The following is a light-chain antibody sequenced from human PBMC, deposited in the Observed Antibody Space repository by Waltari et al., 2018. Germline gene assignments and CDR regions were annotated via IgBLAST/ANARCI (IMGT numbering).Light chain of an antibody. CDR1: SGTIARNY. CDR3: QSYDSSNHGV. Sequence: NFMLTQPHSVSESPRKTVTISCTRSSGTIARNYVQRSRQPPGRPPTTVIYEDNQRPSGVPDRFSGSIDSSSNSASLTISGLKTEDEADYYCQSYDSSNHGVFGGGTKLTVL. CDR2: EDN. J-gene: IGLJ2*01. V-gene: IGLV6-57*01.